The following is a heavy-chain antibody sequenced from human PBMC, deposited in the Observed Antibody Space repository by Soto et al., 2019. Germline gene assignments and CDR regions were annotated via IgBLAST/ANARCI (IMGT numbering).Heavy chain of an antibody. Sequence: QVQLVESGGGVVQPGRSLRLSCAASGFTFSSYGMHWVLQAPGKGLEWVAVIWYDGSNKYYADSVKGRFTISRDNSKNTLYLQRNSLRAEDTAVYYSERSPSSWYYFDYWGHGTLVTVSS. CDR3: ERSPSSWYYFDY. CDR2: IWYDGSNK. J-gene: IGHJ4*01. CDR1: GFTFSSYG. V-gene: IGHV3-33*01. D-gene: IGHD6-13*01.